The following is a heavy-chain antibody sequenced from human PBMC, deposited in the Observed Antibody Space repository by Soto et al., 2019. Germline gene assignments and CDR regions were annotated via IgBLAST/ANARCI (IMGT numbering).Heavy chain of an antibody. D-gene: IGHD2-15*01. CDR3: ARRSGYCSGGSCPYFDY. Sequence: RLSCAASGSTFSSYSMNCVRQAPEKGLEWVSYISSSSTIYYADSVKGRFTISRENAKNSLYRQMNSLRAEDTAVYYCARRSGYCSGGSCPYFDYWGQRTLVTVSS. V-gene: IGHV3-48*01. CDR2: ISSSSTI. CDR1: GSTFSSYS. J-gene: IGHJ4*02.